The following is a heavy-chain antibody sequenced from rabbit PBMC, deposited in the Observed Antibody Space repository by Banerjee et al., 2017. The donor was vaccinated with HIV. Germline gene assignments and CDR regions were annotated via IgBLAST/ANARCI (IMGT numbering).Heavy chain of an antibody. V-gene: IGHV1S40*01. D-gene: IGHD4-1*01. Sequence: QQLVESGGGLVKPGASLTLTCTASGFDLSRYYYMCWVRQAPGKGLEWITCISTGSSGSTYYASWAKGRFTISKTSSTTVTLQMTSLTAADTATYFCARDLAGVIGWNFGLRGQGTLVTVS. CDR1: GFDLSRYYY. CDR2: ISTGSSGST. CDR3: ARDLAGVIGWNFGL. J-gene: IGHJ4*01.